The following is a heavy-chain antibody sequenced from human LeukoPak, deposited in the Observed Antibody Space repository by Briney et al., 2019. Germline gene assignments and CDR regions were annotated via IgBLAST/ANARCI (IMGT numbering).Heavy chain of an antibody. Sequence: PSQTLSLTCTVSGGSISSGGYYWSWIRQPPGKGLEWIGYTYHSGSTYYNPSLKSRVTISVDRSKNQFSLKLSSVTAADTAVYYCASRPRVNNWNYYYYMDVWGKGTTVTVSS. D-gene: IGHD1-20*01. CDR1: GGSISSGGYY. CDR3: ASRPRVNNWNYYYYMDV. V-gene: IGHV4-30-2*01. CDR2: TYHSGST. J-gene: IGHJ6*03.